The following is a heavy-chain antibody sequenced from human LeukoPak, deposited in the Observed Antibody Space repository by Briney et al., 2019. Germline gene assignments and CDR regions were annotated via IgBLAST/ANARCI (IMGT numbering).Heavy chain of an antibody. CDR3: ARIRWIFGSAEGAFDI. V-gene: IGHV1-2*02. CDR1: GYTFTSYY. J-gene: IGHJ3*02. CDR2: SDPKSGAT. Sequence: GASVKVSCKTSGYTFTSYYIHWLRQAPGQRFEWMGWSDPKSGATKYEHFQGRVTMTTDTSTSTAYMELRSLRSDDTAVYYCARIRWIFGSAEGAFDIWGQGTMVTVSS. D-gene: IGHD3-3*01.